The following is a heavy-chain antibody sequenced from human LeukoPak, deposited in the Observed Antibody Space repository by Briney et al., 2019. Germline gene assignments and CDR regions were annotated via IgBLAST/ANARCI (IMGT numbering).Heavy chain of an antibody. J-gene: IGHJ4*02. D-gene: IGHD3-10*01. CDR1: GYTFSGYY. Sequence: ASVKVSCKASGYTFSGYYMHWVRQAPGQGPEWMGWINPNSGGTDYAQKFQGRVTKTRDTSISTAYMELSRLRSDDTAVYYCASGDRVTMLRGGNIGYFDYWGQGTLVTVSS. CDR2: INPNSGGT. CDR3: ASGDRVTMLRGGNIGYFDY. V-gene: IGHV1-2*02.